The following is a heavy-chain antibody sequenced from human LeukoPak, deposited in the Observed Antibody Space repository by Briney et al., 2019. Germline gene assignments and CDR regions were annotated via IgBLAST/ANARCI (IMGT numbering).Heavy chain of an antibody. CDR2: ISYDGSNK. D-gene: IGHD6-13*01. Sequence: PGRSLRLSCAASGFTFSSYAMHWVRQAPGKGLEWVAVISYDGSNKYYADSVKGRFTISGDNSKNTLYLQMNSLRAEDTAVYYCARDSSSWYRAAYYYYGMDVWGKGTTVTVSS. CDR3: ARDSSSWYRAAYYYYGMDV. CDR1: GFTFSSYA. V-gene: IGHV3-30*04. J-gene: IGHJ6*04.